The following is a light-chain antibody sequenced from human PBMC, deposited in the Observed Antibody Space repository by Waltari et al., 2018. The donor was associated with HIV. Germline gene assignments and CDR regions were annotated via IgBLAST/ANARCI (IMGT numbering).Light chain of an antibody. V-gene: IGKV3-20*01. CDR3: HQYGSSPRT. J-gene: IGKJ4*01. Sequence: AFTPSPGPLSLSPGERATLPCRASQSVSSSYLAWYQQKPGQAPRLLIYGASSRTTGIPDRCSGSGSGTDFTLTISRLEPEDFAVYYCHQYGSSPRTFGGGTKVESK. CDR2: GAS. CDR1: QSVSSSY.